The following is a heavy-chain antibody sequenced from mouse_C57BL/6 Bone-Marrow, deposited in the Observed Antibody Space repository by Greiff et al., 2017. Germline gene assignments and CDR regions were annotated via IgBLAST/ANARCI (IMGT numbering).Heavy chain of an antibody. CDR3: ARFPLRDAMDY. J-gene: IGHJ4*01. CDR1: GYTFTSYW. D-gene: IGHD1-1*01. V-gene: IGHV1-69*01. CDR2: IDPSDSYT. Sequence: QVQLQQPGAELVMPGASVKLSCKASGYTFTSYWMHWVKQRPGQGLEWIGEIDPSDSYTNYNQKFKGKSTLTVDKSSSTAYMQLSSLTSEDSAVYYGARFPLRDAMDYWGQGTSVTVSS.